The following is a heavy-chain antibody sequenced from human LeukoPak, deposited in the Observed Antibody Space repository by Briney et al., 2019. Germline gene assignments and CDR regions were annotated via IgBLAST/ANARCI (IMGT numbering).Heavy chain of an antibody. CDR3: AREGGDYGGNSQFWYFDL. D-gene: IGHD4-23*01. J-gene: IGHJ2*01. V-gene: IGHV4-39*07. CDR1: GGSISSSSYY. Sequence: SGTLSLTCAVSGGSISSSSYYWGWIRQPPGTGLKWLGSIYYSGSTYYNPSLKSRVTISVDTSKNQFSLKLSSVTAADTAVYYCAREGGDYGGNSQFWYFDLWGRGTLVTVSS. CDR2: IYYSGST.